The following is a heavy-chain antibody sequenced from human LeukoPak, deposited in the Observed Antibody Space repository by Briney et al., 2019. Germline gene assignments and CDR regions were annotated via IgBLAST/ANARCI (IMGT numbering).Heavy chain of an antibody. CDR3: ARRSGYCSGGSCYYFDY. CDR1: GGSISSYY. Sequence: SETLSLTCTVSGGSISSYYWSWIRQPPGKGLEWIGYIYYSGSTNYNPSLKSRVTISVDTSKNQFSLKLNSVTAADTAVYYCARRSGYCSGGSCYYFDYWGQGTLVTVSS. J-gene: IGHJ4*02. D-gene: IGHD2-15*01. CDR2: IYYSGST. V-gene: IGHV4-59*01.